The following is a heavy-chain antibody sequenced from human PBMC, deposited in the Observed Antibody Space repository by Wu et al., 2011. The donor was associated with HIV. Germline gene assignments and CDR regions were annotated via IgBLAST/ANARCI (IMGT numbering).Heavy chain of an antibody. J-gene: IGHJ4*02. V-gene: IGHV1-69*15. CDR3: TFGGGKILNMYYFNY. Sequence: VQSGAEVKKPGSSVKVSCRASGDSLSNYAINWVRQAPGQGLEWLGRSFLSFGTANYAQKVQDRVTIVADESSSTVFMELSRLGGDDTAVYYCTFGGGKILNMYYFNYWGQGTLVTVSS. D-gene: IGHD3-3*01. CDR1: GDSLSNYA. CDR2: SFLSFGTA.